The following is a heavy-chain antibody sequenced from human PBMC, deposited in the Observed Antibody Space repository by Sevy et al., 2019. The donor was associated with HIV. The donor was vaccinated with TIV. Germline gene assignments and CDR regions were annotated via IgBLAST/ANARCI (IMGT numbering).Heavy chain of an antibody. V-gene: IGHV3-53*01. CDR3: ARAYMDYDSSGHFDY. CDR2: IYSGGSR. CDR1: GFTVGSNY. J-gene: IGHJ4*02. D-gene: IGHD3-22*01. Sequence: GESLKISCAASGFTVGSNYMSWVRQAPGKGLEWVSVIYSGGSRYYADSVKGRFTISRDNSKNTLYLQMNSLRAEDTAVYYCARAYMDYDSSGHFDYWGQGTLVTVSS.